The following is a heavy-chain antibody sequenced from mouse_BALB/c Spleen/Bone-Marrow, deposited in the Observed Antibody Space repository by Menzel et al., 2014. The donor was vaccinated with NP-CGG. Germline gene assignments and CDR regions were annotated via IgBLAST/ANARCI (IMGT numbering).Heavy chain of an antibody. V-gene: IGHV1-7*01. D-gene: IGHD3-2*02. CDR1: GYTFTNYW. CDR2: FNPITAYT. J-gene: IGHJ3*01. Sequence: VKLMESGAELAKPGASVKMSCKASGYTFTNYWMHWVKQRPGQGLEWIGYFNPITAYTEYNQKFKDKVTLTADKSSSTAYMQLSSLTSEDSAVYYCARWGQLRLRKAWFAYWGQGTLVTVSA. CDR3: ARWGQLRLRKAWFAY.